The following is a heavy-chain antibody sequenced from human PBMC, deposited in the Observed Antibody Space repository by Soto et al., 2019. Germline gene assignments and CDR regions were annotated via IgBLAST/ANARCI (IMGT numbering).Heavy chain of an antibody. CDR3: ARGEMRVVLRYSGAFDI. CDR2: IYYSGST. Sequence: QVQLQESGPGLVKPSQTLSLTCTVSGGSISSGGYYWSWIRQHPGKGLEWIGYIYYSGSTYYNPSLKSRVTISVDTSKNQFSLKLSSVTAADTAVYYCARGEMRVVLRYSGAFDIWGQGTMVTVSS. CDR1: GGSISSGGYY. V-gene: IGHV4-31*03. J-gene: IGHJ3*02. D-gene: IGHD3-9*01.